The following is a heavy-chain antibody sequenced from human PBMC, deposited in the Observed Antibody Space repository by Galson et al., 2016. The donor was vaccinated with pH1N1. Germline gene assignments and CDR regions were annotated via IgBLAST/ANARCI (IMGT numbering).Heavy chain of an antibody. J-gene: IGHJ5*01. Sequence: SGAEVKKPGESLKISCKGSGYEFGRYWIVWVRQMPGKGLEYMGTIYPDDSDTRYHPAFQGQVIISGDRSINAVYLHLISLEASDSGIYYCARRTISARPGWFDSWGQGTLVTVSS. CDR3: ARRTISARPGWFDS. CDR2: IYPDDSDT. CDR1: GYEFGRYW. V-gene: IGHV5-51*01. D-gene: IGHD6-6*01.